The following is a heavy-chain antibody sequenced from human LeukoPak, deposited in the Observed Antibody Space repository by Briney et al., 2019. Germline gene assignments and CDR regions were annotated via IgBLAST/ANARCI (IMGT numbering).Heavy chain of an antibody. CDR2: FDPEDGET. CDR3: ARNTYYYDSSGYYHAFDI. CDR1: GYTLTELS. V-gene: IGHV1-24*01. D-gene: IGHD3-22*01. Sequence: ASVKVSCKVSGYTLTELSMHWVRQAPGKGLEWMGGFDPEDGETIYAQKFQGRVTMTEDTSTDTAYMELSSLRSEDTAVYYCARNTYYYDSSGYYHAFDIWGQGTMVTVSS. J-gene: IGHJ3*02.